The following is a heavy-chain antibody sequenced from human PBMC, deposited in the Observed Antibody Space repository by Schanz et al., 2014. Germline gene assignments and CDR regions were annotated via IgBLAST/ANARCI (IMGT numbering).Heavy chain of an antibody. CDR1: GYTFTAYG. V-gene: IGHV1-18*01. J-gene: IGHJ3*02. CDR2: ISGSNGNT. CDR3: TRGGYSYALSAFDI. Sequence: VQSVHSGTEVQKLGASVKVSCQTSGYTFTAYGINWVRQAPGQGLEWLGWISGSNGNTNYTQKFQGRVTMTIDTSTGTAYMELRSLRSDDTALYYCTRGGYSYALSAFDIWGQGTMXTVSS. D-gene: IGHD5-18*01.